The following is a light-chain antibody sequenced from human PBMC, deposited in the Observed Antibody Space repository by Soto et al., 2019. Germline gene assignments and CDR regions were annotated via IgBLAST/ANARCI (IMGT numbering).Light chain of an antibody. V-gene: IGLV4-69*01. CDR1: SGHSTHA. Sequence: QPVLTQSPSASASLGASVKLTCTLSSGHSTHAIAWHQQQPEKGPRYLMKVKSDGSHNKGDGIPDRFSGSSSGAERYLTISSLQSEDEAEYYCQTWDSGTQSYFFGTGTKLTVL. CDR2: VKSDGSH. CDR3: QTWDSGTQSYF. J-gene: IGLJ1*01.